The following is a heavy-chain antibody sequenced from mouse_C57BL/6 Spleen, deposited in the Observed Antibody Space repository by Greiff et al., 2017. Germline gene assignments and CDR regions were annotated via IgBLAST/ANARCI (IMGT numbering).Heavy chain of an antibody. CDR1: GYSITSGYY. Sequence: VQLKESGPGLVKPSQSLSLTCSVTGYSITSGYYWNWIRQFPGNKLEWMGYISYDGSNNYNPSLKNRISITRDTSKNQFFLKLNSVTTEDTATYYCARDSSVAMDYWGQGTSVTVSS. V-gene: IGHV3-6*01. D-gene: IGHD3-2*02. CDR3: ARDSSVAMDY. J-gene: IGHJ4*01. CDR2: ISYDGSN.